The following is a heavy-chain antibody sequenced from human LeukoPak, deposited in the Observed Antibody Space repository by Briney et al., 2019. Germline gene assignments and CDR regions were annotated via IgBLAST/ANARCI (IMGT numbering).Heavy chain of an antibody. J-gene: IGHJ4*02. CDR1: GGSISSYY. Sequence: SETLSLTCTVSGGSISSYYWSWIRQPPGKGLEWIGYLYSSGSTNYNPSLKSRVTISVDTSKNQFSLKLSSVTAADTAVYYCAGLRPGDSVKYWGQGTLVTVSS. V-gene: IGHV4-59*08. CDR3: AGLRPGDSVKY. D-gene: IGHD4-17*01. CDR2: LYSSGST.